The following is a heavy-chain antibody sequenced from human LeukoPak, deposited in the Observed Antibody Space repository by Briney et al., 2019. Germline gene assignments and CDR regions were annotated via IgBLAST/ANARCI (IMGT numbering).Heavy chain of an antibody. CDR1: GYTFTSYY. J-gene: IGHJ4*02. D-gene: IGHD2-2*01. CDR3: ASSVVPAAPDDY. V-gene: IGHV1-46*01. Sequence: ASVKVSCKASGYTFTSYYMHWVRQAPGQGLEWMGIINPSGGSTSYAQKFQGRVTMTRDTSTSTVYMELSSLRSGDTAVYYCASSVVPAAPDDYWGQGTLVTVSS. CDR2: INPSGGST.